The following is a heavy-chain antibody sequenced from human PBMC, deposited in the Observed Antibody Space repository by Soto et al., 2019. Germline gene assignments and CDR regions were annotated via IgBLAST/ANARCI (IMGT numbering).Heavy chain of an antibody. J-gene: IGHJ4*02. Sequence: GGSLRLSCAASGFTFSDYYMSWIRQAPGKGLEWVSYISSSGSTIYYADSVKGRFTISRDNAKNSLYLQMNSLRAEDTAVYYCARVGSTYQLPHIAAAGPFDYWGQGTLVTVSS. CDR1: GFTFSDYY. V-gene: IGHV3-11*01. D-gene: IGHD6-13*01. CDR2: ISSSGSTI. CDR3: ARVGSTYQLPHIAAAGPFDY.